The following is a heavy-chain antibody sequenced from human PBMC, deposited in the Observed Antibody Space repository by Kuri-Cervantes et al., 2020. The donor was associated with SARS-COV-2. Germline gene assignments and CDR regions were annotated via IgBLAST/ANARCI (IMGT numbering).Heavy chain of an antibody. CDR3: ARAPYDFWSGYYPYGMDV. V-gene: IGHV4-34*01. CDR1: GGSFSGYY. J-gene: IGHJ6*02. CDR2: IYYSGST. Sequence: SETLSLTCAVYGGSFSGYYWSWIRQPPGKGLEWIGYIYYSGSTYYNPSLKSRVTISVDTSKNQFSLKLSSVTAADTAVYYCARAPYDFWSGYYPYGMDVWGQGTTVTVSS. D-gene: IGHD3-3*01.